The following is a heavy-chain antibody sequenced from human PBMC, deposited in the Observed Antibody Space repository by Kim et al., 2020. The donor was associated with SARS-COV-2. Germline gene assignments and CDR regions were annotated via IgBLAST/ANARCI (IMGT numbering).Heavy chain of an antibody. D-gene: IGHD2-2*01. J-gene: IGHJ6*02. Sequence: SETLSLTCTVSGGSISSSSYYWGWIRQPPGKGLEWIGSIYYSGSTYYNPSLKSRVTISVDTSKNQFSLKLSSVTAADTAVYYCARDSPEYCSSTSCYGDGMDVWGQGTTVTVSS. CDR3: ARDSPEYCSSTSCYGDGMDV. CDR1: GGSISSSSYY. V-gene: IGHV4-39*07. CDR2: IYYSGST.